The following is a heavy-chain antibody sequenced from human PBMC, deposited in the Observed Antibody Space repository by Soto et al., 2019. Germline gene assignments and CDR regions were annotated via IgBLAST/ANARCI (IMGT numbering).Heavy chain of an antibody. CDR1: GFTFNFFG. Sequence: QEQLVESGGGVVQAGRSLRLSCAASGFTFNFFGVHWVRQAPGKGLEWVAVISYDGREKYYADSVKGRFTMSSDNSKNMVYLEMSSLRPEATSVYYCAKERRYSFDAFDIWGHGTMVTVSS. D-gene: IGHD5-12*01. CDR2: ISYDGREK. CDR3: AKERRYSFDAFDI. J-gene: IGHJ3*02. V-gene: IGHV3-30*18.